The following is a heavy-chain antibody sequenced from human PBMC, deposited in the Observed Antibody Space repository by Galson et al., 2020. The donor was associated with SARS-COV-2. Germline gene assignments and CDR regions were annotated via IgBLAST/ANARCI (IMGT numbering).Heavy chain of an antibody. Sequence: RGKIGESLKISCAASGFTFSPYTMTWVRQAPGKGLEWVSSITSGGDYTDYADSVKGRFTISRDNAKKSLYLQMNSLRAEDTAVYYCGREFICGGDCYPCDYWGQGSLVTVSS. D-gene: IGHD2-21*02. CDR2: ITSGGDYT. V-gene: IGHV3-21*01. CDR1: GFTFSPYT. J-gene: IGHJ4*02. CDR3: GREFICGGDCYPCDY.